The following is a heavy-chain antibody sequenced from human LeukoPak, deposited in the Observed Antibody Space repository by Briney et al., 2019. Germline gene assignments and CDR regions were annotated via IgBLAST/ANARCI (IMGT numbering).Heavy chain of an antibody. CDR3: AKVRSSSWYLVYYYYMDV. CDR2: ISTSSSYI. Sequence: TGGSLRLSCAASGFTFSSYNMNWVRQAPGKGLEWVSSISTSSSYIYYADSVKGRFTISRDNSKNTLYLQMNSLIAEDTAVYYCAKVRSSSWYLVYYYYMDVWGKGTTVTVSS. J-gene: IGHJ6*03. D-gene: IGHD6-13*01. V-gene: IGHV3-21*04. CDR1: GFTFSSYN.